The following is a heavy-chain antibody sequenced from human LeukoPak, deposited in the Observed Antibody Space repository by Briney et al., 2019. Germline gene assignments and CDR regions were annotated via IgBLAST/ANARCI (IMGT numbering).Heavy chain of an antibody. CDR3: ARLVYGSGTNWFDP. J-gene: IGHJ5*02. V-gene: IGHV3-53*01. Sequence: GGSLRLSCAASGFTVSSNYMSWVRQAPGKGLEWVSVIYSGGSTYYADSVKGRFTISRDNSKNTLYLQMNSLRAEDTAVYYCARLVYGSGTNWFDPWGQGTLVTVSS. CDR2: IYSGGST. D-gene: IGHD3-10*01. CDR1: GFTVSSNY.